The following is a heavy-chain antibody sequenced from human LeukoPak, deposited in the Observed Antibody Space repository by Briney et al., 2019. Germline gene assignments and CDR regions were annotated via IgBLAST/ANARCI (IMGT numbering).Heavy chain of an antibody. V-gene: IGHV4-38-2*02. J-gene: IGHJ5*02. D-gene: IGHD2-21*01. CDR3: ARDSRAYCGGDCYSSGWLDP. CDR2: IYHSGST. CDR1: GYSISSGYY. Sequence: PSETLSLTCTVSGYSISSGYYWGWIRQPPGKGLEWFGSIYHSGSTHYNPSLKSRVTISVDTSKNQFSLKLSSVTAADTAVYYCARDSRAYCGGDCYSSGWLDPWGQGTLVTVSS.